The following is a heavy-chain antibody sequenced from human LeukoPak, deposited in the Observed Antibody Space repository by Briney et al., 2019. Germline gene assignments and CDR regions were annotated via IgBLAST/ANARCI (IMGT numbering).Heavy chain of an antibody. Sequence: GGSLRLSCGASGFTFNTYSMSWVRQAPGKGLEWVSYISSSSSSISYGDSVKGRFTISRVNAKNSLYLQMNTLTDEDTAVYYCAPGTTVIHWGQGTLVTVSS. V-gene: IGHV3-48*02. D-gene: IGHD4-17*01. CDR1: GFTFNTYS. CDR2: ISSSSSSI. J-gene: IGHJ4*02. CDR3: APGTTVIH.